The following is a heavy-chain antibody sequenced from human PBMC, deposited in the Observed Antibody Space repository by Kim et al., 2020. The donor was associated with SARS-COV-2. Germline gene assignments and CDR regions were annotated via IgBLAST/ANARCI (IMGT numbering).Heavy chain of an antibody. D-gene: IGHD5-18*01. CDR3: ARANTAMVKDY. Sequence: TNYAPKLQGRVTMTTDTSTSTAYMELRSLRSDDTAVYYCARANTAMVKDYWGQGTLVTVSS. CDR2: T. V-gene: IGHV1-18*01. J-gene: IGHJ4*02.